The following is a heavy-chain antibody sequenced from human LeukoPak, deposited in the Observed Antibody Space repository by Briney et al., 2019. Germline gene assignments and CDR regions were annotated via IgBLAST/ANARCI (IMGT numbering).Heavy chain of an antibody. CDR1: GFTFSTYS. J-gene: IGHJ3*02. CDR3: AREVDFWSGSPPGDAFDI. Sequence: PGGSLRLSCAASGFTFSTYSMNWVRQAPGKGLEWISFIDGSTRTIFYADSVKGRFSISRDNAKNSLFLQMNSLRAEDTAVYYCAREVDFWSGSPPGDAFDIWGQGTMVTVSS. CDR2: IDGSTRTI. V-gene: IGHV3-48*04. D-gene: IGHD3-3*01.